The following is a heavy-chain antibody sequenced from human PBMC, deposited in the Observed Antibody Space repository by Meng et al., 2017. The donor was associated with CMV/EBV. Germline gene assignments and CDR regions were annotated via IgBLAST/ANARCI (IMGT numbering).Heavy chain of an antibody. D-gene: IGHD3-10*01. CDR3: ARGPMVRGVIGYYYGMDV. CDR1: GGSISSGDYY. V-gene: IGHV4-30-4*08. CDR2: IYYSGST. J-gene: IGHJ6*02. Sequence: SETLSLTCTVSGGSISSGDYYWSWIRQPPGKGLEWIGYIYYSGSTYYNPSPKSRVTISVDTSKNQFSLKLSSVTAADTAVYYCARGPMVRGVIGYYYGMDVWGQGTTVTVSS.